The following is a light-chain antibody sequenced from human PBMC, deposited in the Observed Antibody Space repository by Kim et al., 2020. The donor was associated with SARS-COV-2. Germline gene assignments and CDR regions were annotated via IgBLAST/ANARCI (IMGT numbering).Light chain of an antibody. CDR2: GAS. CDR1: QAIRND. Sequence: ASVGDRVTIPCRASQAIRNDLGWYQQNPGRAPKRLIYGASSLQSGVPSRFSGSGSGTEFTLTISSLQPEDFATYFCLQHNTYPITFSQGTRLEIK. CDR3: LQHNTYPIT. J-gene: IGKJ5*01. V-gene: IGKV1-17*01.